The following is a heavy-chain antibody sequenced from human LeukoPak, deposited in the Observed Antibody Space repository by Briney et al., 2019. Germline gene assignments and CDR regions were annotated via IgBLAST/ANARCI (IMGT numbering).Heavy chain of an antibody. CDR1: GFTFSSSA. CDR2: ISPSGGTT. Sequence: GGSLRLSCIASGFTFSSSAMSWVRQAPGRGLEWVSGISPSGGTTYLADSVEGRFTFSRDNSKNTLYLQMDSLTAEDTAVYFCAKGHPGYSFDYYFSYWGHGTLVTVSS. CDR3: AKGHPGYSFDYYFSY. D-gene: IGHD3-9*01. J-gene: IGHJ4*01. V-gene: IGHV3-23*01.